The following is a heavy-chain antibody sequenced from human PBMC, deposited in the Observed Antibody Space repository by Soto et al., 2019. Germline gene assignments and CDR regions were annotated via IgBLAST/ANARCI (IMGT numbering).Heavy chain of an antibody. CDR1: GFTFSSYS. J-gene: IGHJ3*02. Sequence: GGSLRLSCAASGFTFSSYSMNWVRQAPGKGLEWVSYISSSSSTIYYADSVKGRFTISRDNAKNSLYLQMNSLRAENTAVYYCARGKELVYAFDIWGQGTMVTVSS. V-gene: IGHV3-48*01. CDR3: ARGKELVYAFDI. CDR2: ISSSSSTI. D-gene: IGHD6-6*01.